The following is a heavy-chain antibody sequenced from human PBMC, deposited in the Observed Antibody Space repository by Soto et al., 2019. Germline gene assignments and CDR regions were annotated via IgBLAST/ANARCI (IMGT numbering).Heavy chain of an antibody. J-gene: IGHJ4*02. V-gene: IGHV4-30-4*01. D-gene: IGHD6-13*01. CDR3: AREQSSWYFDY. CDR1: GGSISSGDYY. Sequence: SETLSLTCTVSGGSISSGDYYWSWIRQPPGKGLEWIGYIYYSGSTYYNPSLKSRVTISVDTSKNQFSLKLSSMTAADTAVYYCAREQSSWYFDYWGQGTLVTVSS. CDR2: IYYSGST.